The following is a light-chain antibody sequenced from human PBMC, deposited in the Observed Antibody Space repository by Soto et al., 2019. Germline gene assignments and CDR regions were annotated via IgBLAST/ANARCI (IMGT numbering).Light chain of an antibody. J-gene: IGKJ4*01. Sequence: DIQLTQSPSFLSASVGDRVTITCRASQGIRDFLAWYQQKPGQPPKLLIYAASTLQTGVPTRFSGIASGTEFTLIISNLQPADFATYYCQQFNVYPLTFGGGTQVEIK. V-gene: IGKV1-9*01. CDR3: QQFNVYPLT. CDR2: AAS. CDR1: QGIRDF.